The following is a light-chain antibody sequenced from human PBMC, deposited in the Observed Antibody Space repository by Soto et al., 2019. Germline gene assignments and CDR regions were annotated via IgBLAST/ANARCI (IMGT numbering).Light chain of an antibody. CDR2: KAS. CDR3: QHYDSYSFT. CDR1: QTLSDR. Sequence: DIQMTQSPSTLAASVGDTVTITCRASQTLSDRLAWYQAKPGKAPKLLIYKASTLESGVPSGFSGSGSGTEFTLTISSLQPDDFATYYCQHYDSYSFTFGGGSKVEIK. V-gene: IGKV1-5*03. J-gene: IGKJ4*01.